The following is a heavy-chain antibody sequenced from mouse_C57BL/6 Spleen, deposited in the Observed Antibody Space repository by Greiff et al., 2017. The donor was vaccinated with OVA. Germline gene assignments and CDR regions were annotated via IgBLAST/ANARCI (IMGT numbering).Heavy chain of an antibody. CDR1: GYSITSGYY. CDR2: ISYDGSN. Sequence: ESGPGLVKPSQSLSLTCSVTGYSITSGYYWNWIRQFPGNKLEWMGYISYDGSNNYNPSLKNRISITRDTSKNQFFLKLNSVTTEDTATYYCARGDDYDDFDYWGQGTTLTVSS. D-gene: IGHD2-4*01. J-gene: IGHJ2*01. V-gene: IGHV3-6*01. CDR3: ARGDDYDDFDY.